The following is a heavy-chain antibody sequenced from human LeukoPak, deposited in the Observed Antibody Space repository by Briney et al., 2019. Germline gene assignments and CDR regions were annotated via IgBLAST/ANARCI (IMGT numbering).Heavy chain of an antibody. Sequence: SVKVSCKASGGTFSSYAISWVRQAPGQGLEWMGGIIPIFGTANYAQKFQGGVTITADESTSTAYMELSSLRSEDTAVYYCASLNYDYVWGSYPHPPFDYWGQGTLVTVSS. D-gene: IGHD3-16*02. CDR2: IIPIFGTA. J-gene: IGHJ4*02. CDR1: GGTFSSYA. V-gene: IGHV1-69*01. CDR3: ASLNYDYVWGSYPHPPFDY.